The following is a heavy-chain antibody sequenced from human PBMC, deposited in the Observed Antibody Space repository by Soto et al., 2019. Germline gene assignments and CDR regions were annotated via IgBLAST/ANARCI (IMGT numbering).Heavy chain of an antibody. D-gene: IGHD2-15*01. Sequence: QVQLVQSGAEVKKPGASVKVSCKASGYTFTSYDINWVRQATGQGLEWMGWMNPNSGNTGYAQKFQGRVTMTRNTSISTAYMELSSRRSEDTAVYYCARGGYCSGGSCYGIYYYGMDVWGQGTTVTVSS. CDR1: GYTFTSYD. CDR2: MNPNSGNT. J-gene: IGHJ6*02. CDR3: ARGGYCSGGSCYGIYYYGMDV. V-gene: IGHV1-8*01.